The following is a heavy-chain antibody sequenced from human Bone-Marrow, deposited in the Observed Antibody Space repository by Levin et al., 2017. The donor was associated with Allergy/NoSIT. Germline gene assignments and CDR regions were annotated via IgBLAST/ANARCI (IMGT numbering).Heavy chain of an antibody. Sequence: SETLSLTCSVSGDSIKNHYWTWIRQPPGKGLEWIAYIYFTGVTKYNPSLKSRVTISVDTSKNQFSLTLTSVTAADTAVYYCARDRYPINSIGMDVWGQGTTVTVSS. D-gene: IGHD3-16*02. CDR1: GDSIKNHY. J-gene: IGHJ6*02. CDR3: ARDRYPINSIGMDV. CDR2: IYFTGVT. V-gene: IGHV4-59*11.